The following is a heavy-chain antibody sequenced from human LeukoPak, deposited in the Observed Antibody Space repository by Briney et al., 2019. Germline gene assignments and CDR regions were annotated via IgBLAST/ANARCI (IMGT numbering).Heavy chain of an antibody. CDR2: IYSGGST. V-gene: IGHV3-53*01. CDR1: GFTVSSNY. Sequence: PGGSLRLSCAASGFTVSSNYMSWVRQAPGKGLEWVSVIYSGGSTYYADSVKGRFTISRDNSKNTLYLQMNSLRAEDTAVYYCAKSPGYSSSWYEPGYWGQGTLVTVSS. CDR3: AKSPGYSSSWYEPGY. J-gene: IGHJ4*02. D-gene: IGHD6-13*01.